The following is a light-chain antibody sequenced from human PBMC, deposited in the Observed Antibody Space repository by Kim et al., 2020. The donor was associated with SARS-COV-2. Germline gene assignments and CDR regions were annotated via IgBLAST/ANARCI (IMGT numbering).Light chain of an antibody. CDR1: NIGSES. CDR3: QVWDSSSDHVV. CDR2: YDS. V-gene: IGLV3-21*04. Sequence: SYELTQPPSVSVAPGKTARITCGGNNIGSESVHWYQQKPGQAPVLVIYYDSDRPSGIPERFSGSNSGNTATLTISRVEAGDEADYYCQVWDSSSDHVVFGGGTQLIVL. J-gene: IGLJ2*01.